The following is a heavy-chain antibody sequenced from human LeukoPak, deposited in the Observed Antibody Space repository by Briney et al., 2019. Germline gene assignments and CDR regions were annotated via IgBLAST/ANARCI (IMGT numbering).Heavy chain of an antibody. J-gene: IGHJ6*02. D-gene: IGHD3-16*01. CDR2: ISSSSSYI. Sequence: GGSLRLSCAASGFTFSRHSMNWVRQAPGKGLEWVSCISSSSSYIYYADSVKGRFTISRDNAKNSLYLQMSNLRAEDTAVYFCARGGGLDVWGQGATVTVSS. CDR3: ARGGGLDV. CDR1: GFTFSRHS. V-gene: IGHV3-21*04.